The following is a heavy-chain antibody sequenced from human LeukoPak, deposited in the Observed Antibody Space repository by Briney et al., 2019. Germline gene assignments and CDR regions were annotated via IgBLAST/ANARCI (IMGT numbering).Heavy chain of an antibody. V-gene: IGHV4-34*01. D-gene: IGHD6-13*01. CDR1: GGSFSGYY. CDR3: VSPAAGTAHFEY. Sequence: PSETLSLTGAVYGGSFSGYYWSWIRQPPGKGLEWIGEINHSGSTYYNPSLKSRVTISVDTSKNQFSLKVSSVTAADTAVYYCVSPAAGTAHFEYWGQGSLFSVSS. J-gene: IGHJ4*02. CDR2: INHSGST.